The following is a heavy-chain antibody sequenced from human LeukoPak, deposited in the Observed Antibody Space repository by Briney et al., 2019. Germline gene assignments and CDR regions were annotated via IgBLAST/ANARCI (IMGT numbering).Heavy chain of an antibody. CDR3: AKDLERGGVSSDY. D-gene: IGHD2-15*01. CDR1: GFTFSSYA. CDR2: ISGSGGST. Sequence: GGTLRLSCAASGFTFSSYAMSWVRQAPGKGLEWVSAISGSGGSTYYADSVKGRFTISRDNSKNTLYLQMNSLRAEDTAVYYCAKDLERGGVSSDYWGQGTLVTVPS. V-gene: IGHV3-23*01. J-gene: IGHJ4*02.